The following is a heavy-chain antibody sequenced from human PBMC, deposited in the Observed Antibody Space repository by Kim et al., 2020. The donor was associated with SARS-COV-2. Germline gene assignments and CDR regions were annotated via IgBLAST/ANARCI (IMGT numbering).Heavy chain of an antibody. J-gene: IGHJ6*02. Sequence: GESLKISCKGSGYSFTSYWISWVRQMPGKGLEWMGRIDPSDSYTNYSPSFQGHVTISADKSISTAYLQWSSLKASDTAMYYCARHGGQEVGWFGELSHRWYYYGMDVWGQGTTVTVSS. V-gene: IGHV5-10-1*01. CDR1: GYSFTSYW. D-gene: IGHD3-10*01. CDR2: IDPSDSYT. CDR3: ARHGGQEVGWFGELSHRWYYYGMDV.